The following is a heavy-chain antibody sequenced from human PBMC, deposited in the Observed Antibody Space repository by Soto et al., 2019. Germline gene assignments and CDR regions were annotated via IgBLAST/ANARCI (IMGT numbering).Heavy chain of an antibody. CDR1: GGSFSGYY. J-gene: IGHJ5*02. D-gene: IGHD1-26*01. CDR2: INHSGST. V-gene: IGHV4-34*01. CDR3: ARGRLWSYRGRWFGP. Sequence: SETLSLTCAVYGGSFSGYYWSWIRQPPGKGLEWIGEINHSGSTNYNPSLKSRVTILVDTSKNQFSLKLSSVTAADTAVYYCARGRLWSYRGRWFGPWGQGTLVTVSS.